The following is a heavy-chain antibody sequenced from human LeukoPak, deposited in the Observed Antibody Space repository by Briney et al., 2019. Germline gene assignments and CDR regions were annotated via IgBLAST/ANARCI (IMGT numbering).Heavy chain of an antibody. J-gene: IGHJ6*03. V-gene: IGHV1-8*01. CDR3: ARGDGAVAGTFYYYYYMDV. CDR2: MNPNSGNT. Sequence: ASVKVSCKASGYTFTSYDINWVRQATGQGLEWMGWMNPNSGNTGYAQKFQGRATMTRNTSISTAYMELSSLRSEDTAVYYCARGDGAVAGTFYYYYYMDVWGKGTTVTVSS. D-gene: IGHD6-19*01. CDR1: GYTFTSYD.